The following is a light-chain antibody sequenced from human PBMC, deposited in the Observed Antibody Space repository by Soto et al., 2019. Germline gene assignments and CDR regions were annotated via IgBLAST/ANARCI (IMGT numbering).Light chain of an antibody. J-gene: IGLJ1*01. CDR1: SSDVGAYDY. CDR2: EVS. CDR3: ASHTTTNTRV. Sequence: QSVLTQPSSVYRSPGQSIAISCTGTSSDVGAYDYVSWYQQHPDRAPRLVIYEVSNRPSGVSNRFSGSKSVNTATLTISGLQAEDEADYYCASHTTTNTRVFGTGTKVTVL. V-gene: IGLV2-14*03.